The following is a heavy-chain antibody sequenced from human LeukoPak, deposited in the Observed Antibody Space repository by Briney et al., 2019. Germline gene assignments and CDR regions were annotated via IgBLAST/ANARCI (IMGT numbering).Heavy chain of an antibody. Sequence: GGSLGLSCAASGFTFSSYGMHWVRQAPGKGLEWVAFIRYDGSNKYYADSVKGRFTISRDNSKNTLYLQMNSLRAEDTAVYYCAKAFSSSSWYHEANWFDPWGQGTLVTVSS. CDR3: AKAFSSSSWYHEANWFDP. D-gene: IGHD6-13*01. V-gene: IGHV3-30*02. CDR2: IRYDGSNK. CDR1: GFTFSSYG. J-gene: IGHJ5*02.